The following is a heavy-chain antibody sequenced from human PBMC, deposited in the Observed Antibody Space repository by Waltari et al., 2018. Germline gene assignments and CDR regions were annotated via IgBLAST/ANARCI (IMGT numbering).Heavy chain of an antibody. CDR3: AKSITMVRGVFYYFDD. CDR2: SVGGGTT. V-gene: IGHV3-53*04. J-gene: IGHJ4*02. D-gene: IGHD3-10*01. CDR1: GFTVSSNY. Sequence: EVQLVKSGGGLVQPGGSLRLSCAASGFTVSSNYMSWVRQAPGTGLEWISVSVGGGTTYYADTVKGRFTNATHNYKNTLFLQMNSLRPEDTAVYYCAKSITMVRGVFYYFDDWGQGTLVTVSS.